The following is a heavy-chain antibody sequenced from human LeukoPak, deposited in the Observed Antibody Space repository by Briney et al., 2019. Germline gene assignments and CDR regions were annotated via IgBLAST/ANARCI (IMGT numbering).Heavy chain of an antibody. CDR3: ARSPPADYDFWSGYLHPDAFDI. V-gene: IGHV4-34*01. CDR1: GGSFSGYY. J-gene: IGHJ3*02. Sequence: PSETLSLTCAVYGGSFSGYYWSWIRQPPGKGLEWIGEINHSGSTNYNPSLKSRVTISVDTSKNQFSLKLSSVTAADTAVYYCARSPPADYDFWSGYLHPDAFDIWGQGTMVTVSS. CDR2: INHSGST. D-gene: IGHD3-3*01.